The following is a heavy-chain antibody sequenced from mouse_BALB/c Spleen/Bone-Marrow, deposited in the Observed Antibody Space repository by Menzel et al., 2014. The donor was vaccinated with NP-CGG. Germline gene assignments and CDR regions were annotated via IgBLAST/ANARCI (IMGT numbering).Heavy chain of an antibody. CDR3: AFYSYGSSPFAY. D-gene: IGHD1-1*01. CDR2: IDPANGNT. CDR1: GFNIKDTY. Sequence: VQLQQSGAELVKPGASVKLSCTASGFNIKDTYMHWVKQRPEQGLEWIGRIDPANGNTKYDPKFQGKATITADTSSNTAYLQLSSLTSEDTAVYCCAFYSYGSSPFAYWGQGTLVTVSA. V-gene: IGHV14-3*02. J-gene: IGHJ3*01.